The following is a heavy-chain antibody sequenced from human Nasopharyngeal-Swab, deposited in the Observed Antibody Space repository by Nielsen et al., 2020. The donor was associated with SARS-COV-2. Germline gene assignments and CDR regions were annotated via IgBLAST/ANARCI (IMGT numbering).Heavy chain of an antibody. CDR2: IYSGGST. CDR1: GRTVSGNY. J-gene: IGHJ6*02. CDR3: ARDLTAAGGYQYYGMDV. V-gene: IGHV3-53*01. D-gene: IGHD6-13*01. Sequence: GGSLRLSCAGSGRTVSGNYMSWVRHAPGKGLEWVSVIYSGGSTYYADSVKGRFTISRGNSKNTLYLQMNSLRAEDTAVYYCARDLTAAGGYQYYGMDVWGQGTTVTVSS.